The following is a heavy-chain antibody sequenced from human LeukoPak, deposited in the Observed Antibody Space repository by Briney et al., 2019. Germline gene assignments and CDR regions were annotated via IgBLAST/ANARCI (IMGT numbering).Heavy chain of an antibody. V-gene: IGHV3-30*01. J-gene: IGHJ4*02. CDR1: GFTFSNYA. CDR3: ARDSTYYYDSGSSGPHYFDN. CDR2: ISSGGTYE. D-gene: IGHD3-10*01. Sequence: GKSLRLSCAASGFTFSNYAMHWVRQAPGKGLEWVSLISSGGTYEYYADSVKGRLTISRDNSKNTLYLQLNSLRAEDTAVYYCARDSTYYYDSGSSGPHYFDNWGQGTLVTVSS.